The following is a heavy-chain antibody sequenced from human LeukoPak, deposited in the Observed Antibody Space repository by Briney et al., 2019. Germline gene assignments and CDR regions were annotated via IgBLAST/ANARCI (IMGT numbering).Heavy chain of an antibody. CDR3: ARLRRWGSSWYGGD. CDR2: IYYSGST. J-gene: IGHJ4*02. Sequence: SETLSLTCTVSGGSISSSSYYWGWIRQPPGKGLEWIGSIYYSGSTYYNPSLKSRVTISVDTSKNQFSLKLSSVTAADTAVYYCARLRRWGSSWYGGDWGQGTLVTVSS. CDR1: GGSISSSSYY. D-gene: IGHD6-13*01. V-gene: IGHV4-39*07.